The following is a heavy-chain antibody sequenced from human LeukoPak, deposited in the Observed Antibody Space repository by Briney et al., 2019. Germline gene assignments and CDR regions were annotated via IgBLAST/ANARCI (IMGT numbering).Heavy chain of an antibody. J-gene: IGHJ2*01. V-gene: IGHV3-48*01. Sequence: GGSLRLSCAASGFTSSSYAMHWVRQAPGKGLEWVSYISSSSSTIYYADSVKGRFTISRDNAKNSLYLQMNSLRAEDTAVYYCARVFDLWGRGTLVTVSS. CDR3: ARVFDL. CDR1: GFTSSSYA. CDR2: ISSSSSTI.